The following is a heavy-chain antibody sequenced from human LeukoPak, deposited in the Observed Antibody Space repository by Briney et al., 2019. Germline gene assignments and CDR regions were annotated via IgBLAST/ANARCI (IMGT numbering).Heavy chain of an antibody. CDR1: GFTVSSNY. V-gene: IGHV3-53*01. J-gene: IGHJ3*02. D-gene: IGHD3-3*01. Sequence: GGSLRLSCAASGFTVSSNYMSWVRQAPGKGLEWVSVIYSGGSTYYADSVKGRFTISRDNSKNTLYLQMNSLRAEDTAVYYCAXXIGYYDFWSGYGRGAFDIWGQGTMVTVSS. CDR2: IYSGGST. CDR3: AXXIGYYDFWSGYGRGAFDI.